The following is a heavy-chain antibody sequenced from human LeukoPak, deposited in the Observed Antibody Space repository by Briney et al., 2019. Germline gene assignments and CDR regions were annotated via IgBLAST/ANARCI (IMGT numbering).Heavy chain of an antibody. CDR2: IYTSGNT. CDR3: ASSRAVTIFGVARRPDAFDI. D-gene: IGHD3-3*01. V-gene: IGHV4-4*07. J-gene: IGHJ3*02. Sequence: SETLSLTCTVSGGSISSYYWSWVRQPAGKGLEWIGRIYTSGNTNYNPSLKGRVTMSVDTSKNQFSLNLSSVTAADTAVYYCASSRAVTIFGVARRPDAFDIWGQGTMVTVSS. CDR1: GGSISSYY.